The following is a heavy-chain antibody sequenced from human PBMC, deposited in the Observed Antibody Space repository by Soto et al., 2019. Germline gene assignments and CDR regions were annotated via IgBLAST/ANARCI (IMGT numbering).Heavy chain of an antibody. J-gene: IGHJ4*02. CDR2: IWYDGTQK. D-gene: IGHD4-17*01. Sequence: GGSLRLSCEASGFTFNTYIMHWVRQPPGKGLEWLAAIWYDGTQKYYADSVKGRFIISRDNSKKTLYLEMNSLRAEDTAVYYCARAGGTTVTGLWHFDSWGQGTLVTVSS. CDR1: GFTFNTYI. CDR3: ARAGGTTVTGLWHFDS. V-gene: IGHV3-33*01.